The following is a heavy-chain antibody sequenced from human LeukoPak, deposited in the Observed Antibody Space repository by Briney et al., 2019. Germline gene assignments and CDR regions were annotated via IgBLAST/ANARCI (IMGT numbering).Heavy chain of an antibody. CDR3: ARGTRTVTRKYFDY. CDR1: GGSFSGYY. D-gene: IGHD4-11*01. Sequence: SETLSLTCAVYGGSFSGYYWSWIRQPPGKGLEWIGCIYYSGSTYYNPSLKSRVTISVDTSKNQFSLKLSSVTAADTAVYYCARGTRTVTRKYFDYWGQGTLVTVSS. CDR2: IYYSGST. J-gene: IGHJ4*02. V-gene: IGHV4-34*01.